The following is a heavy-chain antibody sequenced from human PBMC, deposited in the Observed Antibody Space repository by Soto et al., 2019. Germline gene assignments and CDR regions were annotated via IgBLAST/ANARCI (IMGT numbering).Heavy chain of an antibody. V-gene: IGHV1-2*04. CDR2: INPNSGGT. D-gene: IGHD2-2*01. J-gene: IGHJ3*02. CDR1: GYTFTGYY. CDR3: ARTFQPNDAFDI. Sequence: GXSVKVSSNASGYTFTGYYMHLVRHAPGQGLEGMGWINPNSGGTNYAQKFQGWVTMTRDTSISTAYMELSRLRSDDTAVYYCARTFQPNDAFDIWGQGTMVTVSS.